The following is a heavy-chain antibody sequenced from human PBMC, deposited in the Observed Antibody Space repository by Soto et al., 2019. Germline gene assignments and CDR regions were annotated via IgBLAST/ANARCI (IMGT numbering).Heavy chain of an antibody. CDR2: ISAYNGNT. J-gene: IGHJ6*02. D-gene: IGHD2-2*03. Sequence: ASVKVSCKASGYTFTSYGISWVRQAPGQGLEWMGWISAYNGNTNYAQKLQGRVTMTTDTSTSTAYMELRSLRSDDTAVYYCARDGYCSSTSCYETYYYGMDVWGQGTTVTVSS. CDR3: ARDGYCSSTSCYETYYYGMDV. CDR1: GYTFTSYG. V-gene: IGHV1-18*01.